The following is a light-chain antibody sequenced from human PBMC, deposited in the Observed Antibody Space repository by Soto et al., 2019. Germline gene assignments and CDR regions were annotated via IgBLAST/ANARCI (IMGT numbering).Light chain of an antibody. Sequence: EIVMTQSPATLSVSPGERATLSCRASQSVSSNLAWYQQKPGQAPRRLIYGASTRAAGITARLSGSGSGTEFTLTISSLQSEDFAVYDCQQYNNWPETFGQGTKVEIK. V-gene: IGKV3-15*01. CDR3: QQYNNWPET. J-gene: IGKJ1*01. CDR1: QSVSSN. CDR2: GAS.